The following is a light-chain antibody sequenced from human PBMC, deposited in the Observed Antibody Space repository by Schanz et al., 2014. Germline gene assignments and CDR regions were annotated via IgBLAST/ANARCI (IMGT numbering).Light chain of an antibody. V-gene: IGLV2-14*03. CDR2: DVS. Sequence: QSALTQPASVSGSPGQSITISCTGTSGDVGAYNYVSWHQQHPGKAPKLMIYDVSNRPSGVSNRFSGSKSDNTASLTISGLQAEDEADYYCSSYTRSSTWVFGGRTKLTVL. J-gene: IGLJ3*02. CDR1: SGDVGAYNY. CDR3: SSYTRSSTWV.